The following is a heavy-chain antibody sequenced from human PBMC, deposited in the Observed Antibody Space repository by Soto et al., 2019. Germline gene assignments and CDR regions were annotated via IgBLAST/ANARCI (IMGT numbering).Heavy chain of an antibody. Sequence: GGSLRLSCAASGFTFSSYGMHWVRQAPGKGLEWVAVISYDGSNKYYADSVKGRFTISRDNSKNTLYLQMNSLRAEDTAVYYCAKGKGSSIKYYFDYWGQGTLVTVSS. J-gene: IGHJ4*02. CDR2: ISYDGSNK. CDR1: GFTFSSYG. V-gene: IGHV3-30*18. CDR3: AKGKGSSIKYYFDY. D-gene: IGHD1-20*01.